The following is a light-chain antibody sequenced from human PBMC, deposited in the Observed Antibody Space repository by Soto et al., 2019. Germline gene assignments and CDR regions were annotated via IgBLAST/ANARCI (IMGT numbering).Light chain of an antibody. V-gene: IGLV2-8*01. CDR1: DXDVGGYNF. J-gene: IGLJ2*01. CDR2: EVY. Sequence: QSALTQPLSASGSPGQSVTISCTGTDXDVGGYNFVSWYQQHPGRAPKLMIYEVYQRPSGVPDRFSGSKSGNTASLTVSGLQAEDEANYYCSSYAASDNFVIFGGGTKVTVL. CDR3: SSYAASDNFVI.